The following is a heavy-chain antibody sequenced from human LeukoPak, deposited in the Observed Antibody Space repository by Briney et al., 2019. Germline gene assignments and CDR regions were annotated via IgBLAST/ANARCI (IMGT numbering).Heavy chain of an antibody. CDR2: ISYDGSNE. V-gene: IGHV3-30*14. Sequence: PGRSLRLYCAASGFTFSRYTMHWDRQAPGKGLEWVAVISYDGSNEYYADSVKGRFTISRDNSKNTLYFQMNSLRAEDSAVYYCASGALFGELLGAFDIWGQGTMVTVSS. CDR3: ASGALFGELLGAFDI. D-gene: IGHD3-10*02. CDR1: GFTFSRYT. J-gene: IGHJ3*02.